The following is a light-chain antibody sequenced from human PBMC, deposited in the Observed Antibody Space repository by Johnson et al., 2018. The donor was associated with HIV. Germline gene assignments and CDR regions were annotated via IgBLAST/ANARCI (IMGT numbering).Light chain of an antibody. V-gene: IGLV1-51*02. CDR2: ENN. Sequence: QSLLTQPPSVSAAPGQKVTISCSGSSSNIGNNYVSWYQQLPGTAPKLLIYENNKRPSGIPDRFSDSKSGTSATLGITGLQTGDEADYYCGTWDSSLSATVFGTGTKVTVL. CDR3: GTWDSSLSATV. J-gene: IGLJ1*01. CDR1: SSNIGNNY.